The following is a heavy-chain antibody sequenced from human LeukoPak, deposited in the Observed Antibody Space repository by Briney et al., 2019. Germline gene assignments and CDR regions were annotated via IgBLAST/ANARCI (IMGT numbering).Heavy chain of an antibody. CDR1: GFTVSSNY. V-gene: IGHV3-53*01. D-gene: IGHD3-22*01. CDR3: ARAVSSGYDPFDY. CDR2: IYSGGNT. J-gene: IGHJ4*02. Sequence: PGGSLRLSCAASGFTVSSNYMSWVRQAPGKGLEWVSVIYSGGNTYYADSVKGRFTISGDNSKNTPYLQMNSLRAEDTAVYYCARAVSSGYDPFDYWGQGTLVTVSS.